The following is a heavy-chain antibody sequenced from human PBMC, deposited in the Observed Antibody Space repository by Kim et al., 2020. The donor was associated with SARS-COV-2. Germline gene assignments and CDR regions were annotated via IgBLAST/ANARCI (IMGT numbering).Heavy chain of an antibody. J-gene: IGHJ4*02. V-gene: IGHV1-2*06. Sequence: ASVKVSCKASGYTFTGYYMHWVRQAPGQGLEWMGRINPNSGGTNYAQKFQGRVTMTRDTSISTAYMELSRLRSDDTAVYYCARYPGYDIYSGYDRGLDYWGQGTLVTVSS. CDR2: INPNSGGT. CDR1: GYTFTGYY. CDR3: ARYPGYDIYSGYDRGLDY. D-gene: IGHD5-12*01.